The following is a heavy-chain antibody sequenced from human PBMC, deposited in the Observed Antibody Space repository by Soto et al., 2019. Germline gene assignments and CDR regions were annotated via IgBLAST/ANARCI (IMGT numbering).Heavy chain of an antibody. Sequence: ASVKVSCKASGYTFTSYGISWVRQAPGQGLEWMGWISAYNGNTNYAQKLQGRVTMTTDTSTSTAYMELRSLRAEDTAVYYCAREALYSSLLVDYYYGTDVWGQGTTVTVSS. D-gene: IGHD6-13*01. CDR2: ISAYNGNT. V-gene: IGHV1-18*04. J-gene: IGHJ6*02. CDR3: AREALYSSLLVDYYYGTDV. CDR1: GYTFTSYG.